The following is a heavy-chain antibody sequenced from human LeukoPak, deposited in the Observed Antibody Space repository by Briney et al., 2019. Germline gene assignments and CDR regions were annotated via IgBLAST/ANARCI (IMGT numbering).Heavy chain of an antibody. CDR3: ARNKEGKSLDY. Sequence: ASVRVSCKASGYTFTDYYIHWVRQAPGQGLEWMAWMNPNSGGTSYAQKFQGRVTMTRDTSISTAYMELSRLRFDDTAVYYCARNKEGKSLDYWGQGTLVTVSS. V-gene: IGHV1-2*02. CDR2: MNPNSGGT. J-gene: IGHJ4*02. CDR1: GYTFTDYY.